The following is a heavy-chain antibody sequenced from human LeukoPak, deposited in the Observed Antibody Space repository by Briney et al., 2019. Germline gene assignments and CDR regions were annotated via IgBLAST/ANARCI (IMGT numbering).Heavy chain of an antibody. Sequence: GGSLRLSCAASGFTFSSYEMTWVRQAPGKGLEWVSYISSSGSTIYYAVSGKGRFTISRDNAKNSLYLQMNILRAEDTAVYYCARKSCGSGSYDYWGQGTLVTVSS. D-gene: IGHD3-10*01. CDR1: GFTFSSYE. CDR2: ISSSGSTI. V-gene: IGHV3-48*03. CDR3: ARKSCGSGSYDY. J-gene: IGHJ4*02.